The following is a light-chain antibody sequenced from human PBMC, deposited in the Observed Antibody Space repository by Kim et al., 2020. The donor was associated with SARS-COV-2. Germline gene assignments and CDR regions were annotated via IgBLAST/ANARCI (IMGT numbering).Light chain of an antibody. J-gene: IGKJ5*01. Sequence: EIMLTQSPGTLSLSPGERATLSCRASQNVGNACLAWYQQKPGRAPRLLVYDTWHRPYDPNKRATDIPARFSGDGSGTDFTLTISRLEPEDFAVYYCQQCGTSHDPSITFGQGTRLEIK. CDR2: DTWHRPYDPN. CDR3: QQCGTSHDPSIT. V-gene: IGKV3-20*01. CDR1: QNVGNAC.